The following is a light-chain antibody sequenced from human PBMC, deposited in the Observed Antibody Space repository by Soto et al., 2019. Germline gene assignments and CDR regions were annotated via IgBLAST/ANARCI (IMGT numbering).Light chain of an antibody. Sequence: DIVMTQSPDSLAVFLGEMATINCKSSQSLFMSSTTKNYLAWFQQKPGQPPKLLIYWASARESGVPDRFSGSGSGTDFTLNISSLQAEDVAIYYCLHYYNVPRTFGQGTKVEIK. CDR2: WAS. J-gene: IGKJ2*01. CDR3: LHYYNVPRT. V-gene: IGKV4-1*01. CDR1: QSLFMSSTTKNY.